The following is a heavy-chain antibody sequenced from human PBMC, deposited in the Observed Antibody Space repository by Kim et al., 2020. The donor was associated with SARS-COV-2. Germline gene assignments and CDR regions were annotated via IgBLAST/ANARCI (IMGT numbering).Heavy chain of an antibody. CDR3: VRDGVGWDGD. CDR2: INGSDGTT. CDR1: GFTFSDHA. J-gene: IGHJ1*01. D-gene: IGHD1-26*01. V-gene: IGHV3-23*01. Sequence: GGSLRLSCTTSGFTFSDHAMSWVRQPPGKGLEWVSSINGSDGTTNYVDSVKGRFTISRDDARNTLYLQMNALRGEDTAVYYCVRDGVGWDGDWG.